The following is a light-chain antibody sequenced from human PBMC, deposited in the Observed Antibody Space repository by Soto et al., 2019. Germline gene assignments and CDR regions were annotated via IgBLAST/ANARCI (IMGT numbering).Light chain of an antibody. CDR3: QQRSDWPST. V-gene: IGKV3-11*01. CDR2: DAS. Sequence: EIVLTQSPATLSLSPGERATLSCRASQSVSSYLAWYQQKPGHAPRLLIYDASNRATGIPARFSGSGSGTDFTLTISRLEPDDFAVYYCQQRSDWPSTFGGGTKVQIK. J-gene: IGKJ4*01. CDR1: QSVSSY.